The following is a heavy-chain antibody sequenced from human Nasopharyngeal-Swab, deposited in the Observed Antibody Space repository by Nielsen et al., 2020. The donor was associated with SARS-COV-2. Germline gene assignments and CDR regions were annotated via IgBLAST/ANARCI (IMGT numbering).Heavy chain of an antibody. CDR2: MNPNSGNT. D-gene: IGHD6-6*01. Sequence: WVLQAPGQGFEWMGWMNPNSGNTGYAQKFQGRVAMTRNTSISTAYMELSSLRSEDTAVYYCARGHNAVRPAWSQFYCCYYMDVWGQGTTVTVSS. V-gene: IGHV1-8*01. CDR3: ARGHNAVRPAWSQFYCCYYMDV. J-gene: IGHJ6*03.